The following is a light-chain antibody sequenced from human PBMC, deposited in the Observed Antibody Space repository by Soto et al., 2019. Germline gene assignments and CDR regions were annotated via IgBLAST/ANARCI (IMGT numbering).Light chain of an antibody. CDR3: QQRSDWPIT. Sequence: IVLTQSPATLSLSPGERATLFCRASQTVSSFLVWYQQKPGQAPRLLIYDASNRATGVPARFSGSGSGTDFTLTICSLEPEDFAVYYCQQRSDWPITFGQGTRLEIK. CDR1: QTVSSF. J-gene: IGKJ5*01. CDR2: DAS. V-gene: IGKV3-11*01.